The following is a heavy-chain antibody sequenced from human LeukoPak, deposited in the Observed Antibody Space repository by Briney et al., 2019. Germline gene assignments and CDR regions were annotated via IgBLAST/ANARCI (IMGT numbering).Heavy chain of an antibody. V-gene: IGHV3-53*01. CDR1: GFTVSSNY. J-gene: IGHJ4*02. CDR2: IYSGGST. Sequence: GGSLRLSCAASGFTVSSNYMSWVRQAPEKGLEWVSVIYSGGSTYYADSVKGRFTISRDNSKNTLYLQMNSLRAEDTAVYYCARESHYYDSSGYSRLFDYWGQGTLVTVSS. CDR3: ARESHYYDSSGYSRLFDY. D-gene: IGHD3-22*01.